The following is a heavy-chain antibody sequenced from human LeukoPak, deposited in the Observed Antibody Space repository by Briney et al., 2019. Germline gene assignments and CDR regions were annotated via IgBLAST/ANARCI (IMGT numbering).Heavy chain of an antibody. CDR2: INAGNGNT. D-gene: IGHD2-2*01. CDR3: ARVGVVVPAANPFDY. Sequence: ASVKVSCKASGYTFTSYAMHWVRQAPGQRLEWMGWINAGNGNTKYSQKFQGRVTITRDTSASTAYMELSSLRSEDTAVYYCARVGVVVPAANPFDYWGQGTLVTVSS. CDR1: GYTFTSYA. J-gene: IGHJ4*02. V-gene: IGHV1-3*01.